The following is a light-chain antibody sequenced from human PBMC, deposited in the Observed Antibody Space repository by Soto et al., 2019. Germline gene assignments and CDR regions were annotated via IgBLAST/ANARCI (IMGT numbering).Light chain of an antibody. Sequence: EIVLTQSPGTLSLSPGERATLSCRASQSVSSNYLAWYQQKPGQAPSRLIYGASSRATGTPDRFSGSGSGADFTLTISRLEPEDFAVYHCQQYITAPETFGQGTKVEIK. CDR1: QSVSSNY. CDR2: GAS. CDR3: QQYITAPET. J-gene: IGKJ1*01. V-gene: IGKV3-20*01.